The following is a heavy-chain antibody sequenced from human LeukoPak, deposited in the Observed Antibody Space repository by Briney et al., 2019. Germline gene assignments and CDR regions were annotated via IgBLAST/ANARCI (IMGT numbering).Heavy chain of an antibody. V-gene: IGHV1-69*01. Sequence: GASVKVSCKASVGTFSSYAISWVRQAPGQGLEWMGGVIPIFGTANYAQKFQGRVTITADESTSTAYMELSSLRSEDTAAYYCAASRGANNWFDPWGQGTLVTVSS. CDR3: AASRGANNWFDP. J-gene: IGHJ5*02. CDR2: VIPIFGTA. CDR1: VGTFSSYA. D-gene: IGHD1-26*01.